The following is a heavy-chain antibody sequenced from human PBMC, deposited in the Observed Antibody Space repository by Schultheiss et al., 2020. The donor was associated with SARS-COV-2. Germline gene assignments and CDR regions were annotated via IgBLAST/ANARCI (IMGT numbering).Heavy chain of an antibody. V-gene: IGHV4-59*12. J-gene: IGHJ4*02. CDR3: ARERRGTVTTSY. CDR1: GGSISSYY. Sequence: SETLSLTCTVSGGSISSYYWSWIRQPPGKGPEWIGYIYYSGSTNYNPSLKSRVTISVDTYKNQFSLKLSSVTAADTAVFYCARERRGTVTTSYWGQGTLVTVSS. CDR2: IYYSGST. D-gene: IGHD4-17*01.